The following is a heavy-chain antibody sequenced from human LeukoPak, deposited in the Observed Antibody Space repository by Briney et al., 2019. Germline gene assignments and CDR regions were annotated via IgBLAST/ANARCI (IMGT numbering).Heavy chain of an antibody. CDR2: ISSSSSYI. CDR3: ARVLRYYYDSSGYYYYYMDV. J-gene: IGHJ6*03. CDR1: GFTFSSYS. V-gene: IGHV3-21*01. D-gene: IGHD3-22*01. Sequence: GGSLRLSCAASGFTFSSYSMNWVRQAPGKGLEWVSSISSSSSYIYYADSVKGRFTISRDNAKNSLYLQMNSLRAEDTAVYYCARVLRYYYDSSGYYYYYMDVWGKGTTVTVSS.